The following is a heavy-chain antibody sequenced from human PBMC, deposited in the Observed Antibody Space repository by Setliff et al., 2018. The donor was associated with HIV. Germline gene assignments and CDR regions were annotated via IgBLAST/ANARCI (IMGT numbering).Heavy chain of an antibody. CDR1: GYTFSTSG. V-gene: IGHV1-18*01. D-gene: IGHD6-6*01. CDR3: ARQLSNSLDF. Sequence: ASVKVSCKTSGYTFSTSGISWVRQAPGQGLEWMGWISPNNGDTNYAQKFQGRVTMTRDTSISTAYMELSRLRSDDTAVYYCARQLSNSLDFWGQGALVTVSS. CDR2: ISPNNGDT. J-gene: IGHJ4*02.